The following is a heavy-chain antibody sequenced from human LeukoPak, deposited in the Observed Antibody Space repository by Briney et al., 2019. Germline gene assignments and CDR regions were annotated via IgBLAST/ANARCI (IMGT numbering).Heavy chain of an antibody. V-gene: IGHV4-4*02. CDR2: IYHSGST. Sequence: NPSETLSLTCAVSGGSISSSNWWSWVRQPPGKGLEWIGEIYHSGSTNYNPSLKSRVTISVDTSKNQFSLKLSSVTAADTAVYYCARVCGVLKHWYFDLWGRGTLVTVSS. D-gene: IGHD2-8*01. CDR3: ARVCGVLKHWYFDL. J-gene: IGHJ2*01. CDR1: GGSISSSNW.